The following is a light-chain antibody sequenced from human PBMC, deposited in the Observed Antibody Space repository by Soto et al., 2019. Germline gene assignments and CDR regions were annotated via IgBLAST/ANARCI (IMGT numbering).Light chain of an antibody. CDR1: QSVSNSY. V-gene: IGKV3-20*01. CDR2: GAS. J-gene: IGKJ5*01. Sequence: EIVLTQSPGTLSLSPGERATLSCRASQSVSNSYLAWYQQKPGQAPRLFIYGASSGATGIPDRFSGSGSGTDFTLTISRLEPEDFAVYYCQQYGTSPITFGQGTRLEIK. CDR3: QQYGTSPIT.